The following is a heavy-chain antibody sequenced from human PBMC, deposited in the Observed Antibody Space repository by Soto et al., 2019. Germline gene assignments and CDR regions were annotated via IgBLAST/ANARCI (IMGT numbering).Heavy chain of an antibody. V-gene: IGHV1-18*01. J-gene: IGHJ4*02. Sequence: QVRLVQSGTEVKKPGASVKVSCQASGYSFPSYGISWARQAPGQGLDGMGWISIHNRNPYYAEKFQGRVTMTADTSTTTAHLELRGRRSDDTAVYYCARGESLWEWGQGTLVTVSS. CDR1: GYSFPSYG. CDR3: ARGESLWE. D-gene: IGHD3-16*01. CDR2: ISIHNRNP.